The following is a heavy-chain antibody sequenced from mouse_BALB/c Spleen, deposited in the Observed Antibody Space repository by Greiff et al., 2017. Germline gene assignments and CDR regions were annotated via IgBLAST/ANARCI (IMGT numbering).Heavy chain of an antibody. D-gene: IGHD2-3*01. CDR2: ISYSGST. Sequence: EVKLVESGPGLVKPSQSLSLTCTVTGYSITSDYAWNWIRQFPGNQLEWMGYISYSGSTSYNPSLKSRISITRDTSKNQFFLQLNSVTTEDTATYYCARDGYYPFAYWGQGTLVTVSA. CDR1: GYSITSDYA. CDR3: ARDGYYPFAY. V-gene: IGHV3-2*02. J-gene: IGHJ3*01.